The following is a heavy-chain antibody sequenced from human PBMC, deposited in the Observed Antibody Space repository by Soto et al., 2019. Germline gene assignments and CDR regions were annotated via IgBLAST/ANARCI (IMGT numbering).Heavy chain of an antibody. J-gene: IGHJ4*02. Sequence: GGSLRLSCAASGFTFTRYSMNWVRQAPGKGLEWVSSISSTTNYIYYGDSMKGRFTISRDNAKNSLYLEMNSLRAEGTAVYYCARESEDLTSNFDYWGQGTLVTVSS. CDR3: ARESEDLTSNFDY. CDR2: ISSTTNYI. V-gene: IGHV3-21*06. CDR1: GFTFTRYS.